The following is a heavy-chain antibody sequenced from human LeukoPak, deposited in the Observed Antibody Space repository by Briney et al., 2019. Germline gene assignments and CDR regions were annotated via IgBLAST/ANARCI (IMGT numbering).Heavy chain of an antibody. CDR2: IYSGGST. J-gene: IGHJ2*01. CDR1: GFTVSNNY. D-gene: IGHD3-3*02. CDR3: AREGDSIFENWYFDL. V-gene: IGHV3-53*01. Sequence: GGSLRLSCAASGFTVSNNYMSWVRQAPGKGLEWVSVIYSGGSTYYADSVKGRFTNSKDNCKNTLYLQMNSLRAEDTAVYYCAREGDSIFENWYFDLWGRGTLVTVSS.